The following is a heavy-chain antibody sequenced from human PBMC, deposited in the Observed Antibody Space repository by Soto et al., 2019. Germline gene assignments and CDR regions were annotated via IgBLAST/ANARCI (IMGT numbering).Heavy chain of an antibody. Sequence: SETLSLTCTVSGGSIYSSSYYWGWIRQPPGKGLEWIGSIYYSGSTYYNPSLKSRVTISVDTSKNQFSLKLSSVTAADTAVYYCASHPYDFWSGYFDYWGRGTLVTVS. V-gene: IGHV4-39*01. CDR2: IYYSGST. CDR1: GGSIYSSSYY. CDR3: ASHPYDFWSGYFDY. J-gene: IGHJ4*02. D-gene: IGHD3-3*01.